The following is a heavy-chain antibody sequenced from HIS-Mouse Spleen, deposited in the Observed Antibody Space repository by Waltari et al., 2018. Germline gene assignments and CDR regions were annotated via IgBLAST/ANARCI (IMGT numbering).Heavy chain of an antibody. Sequence: QLQLQESGPGLVKPSETLSLTCTVSGCSISSSSYYWGWIRQPPGKGLEWIGSIYYSGSTYYNPSLKSRVTISVDTSKNQFSLKLSSVTAADTAVYYCARVTLAEYFQHWGQGTLVTVSS. V-gene: IGHV4-39*07. CDR2: IYYSGST. D-gene: IGHD3-3*02. J-gene: IGHJ1*01. CDR3: ARVTLAEYFQH. CDR1: GCSISSSSYY.